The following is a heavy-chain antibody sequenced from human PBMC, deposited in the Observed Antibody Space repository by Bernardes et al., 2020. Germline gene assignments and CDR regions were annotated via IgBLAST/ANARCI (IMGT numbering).Heavy chain of an antibody. V-gene: IGHV3-74*01. CDR2: INGDGSTT. CDR3: ARVTGGSDSGY. CDR1: GFTFSSHW. D-gene: IGHD1-26*01. Sequence: GGSLRLSCAASGFTFSSHWMHWVRQAPGKGLVWVSRINGDGSTTSYADSVKGRFTISRDNAKNTLYLQMNSLRAEDTAVYYCARVTGGSDSGYWGQGTLVTVSS. J-gene: IGHJ4*02.